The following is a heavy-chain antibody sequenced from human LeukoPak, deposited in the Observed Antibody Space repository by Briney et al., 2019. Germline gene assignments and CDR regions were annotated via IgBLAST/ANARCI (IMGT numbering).Heavy chain of an antibody. Sequence: PGGSLRLSCAASGFSFSSYSMNWVRQAPGKGLEWVSSISSSSTFISYADSVKGRFTISRDNAKNSLYLQMNSLTAEDTAVYYCARDRSEAGTVDYWGQGTLVTVSS. V-gene: IGHV3-21*01. CDR3: ARDRSEAGTVDY. D-gene: IGHD6-19*01. J-gene: IGHJ4*02. CDR2: ISSSSTFI. CDR1: GFSFSSYS.